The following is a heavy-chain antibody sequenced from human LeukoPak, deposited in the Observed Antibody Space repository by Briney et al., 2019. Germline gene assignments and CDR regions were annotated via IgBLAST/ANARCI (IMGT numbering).Heavy chain of an antibody. CDR3: ARDVRLKYDAFDI. CDR2: IYTSGST. D-gene: IGHD1-1*01. CDR1: GGSISSYY. J-gene: IGHJ3*02. V-gene: IGHV4-4*07. Sequence: PETLSLTCTVSGGSISSYYWSWIRQPAGKGLEWIGRIYTSGSTNYNPSLKSRATMSVDTSKNQCSLKLSSVTAAETAVYYCARDVRLKYDAFDIWGQGTMVTVSS.